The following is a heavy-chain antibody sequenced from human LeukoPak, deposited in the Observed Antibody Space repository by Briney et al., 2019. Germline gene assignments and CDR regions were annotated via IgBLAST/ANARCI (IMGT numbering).Heavy chain of an antibody. CDR3: ARVYCTNGVCMGHYFDY. J-gene: IGHJ4*02. V-gene: IGHV3-48*01. D-gene: IGHD2-8*01. Sequence: GGSLRLSCAASGFTFSSYSMNWVRQAPGKGLEWVSYISSSSSTIYYADSVKGRFTISRDNAKNSLYLQMNSLRAEDTAVYYCARVYCTNGVCMGHYFDYWGQGTLVTVSS. CDR2: ISSSSSTI. CDR1: GFTFSSYS.